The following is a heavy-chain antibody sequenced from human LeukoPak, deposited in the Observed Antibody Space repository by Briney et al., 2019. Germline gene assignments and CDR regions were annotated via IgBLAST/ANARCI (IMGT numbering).Heavy chain of an antibody. Sequence: AETLSLTCTVSGGSISSSSYYWVWIRQPPGKGLEWIGSIYYSGSTYYNPSLKSRVTISVDTSKNQFSLKLSSVTAADTAVYYCASSALDCSGGSCHWWFDPWGQGTLVTVSS. CDR2: IYYSGST. V-gene: IGHV4-39*01. J-gene: IGHJ5*02. CDR1: GGSISSSSYY. CDR3: ASSALDCSGGSCHWWFDP. D-gene: IGHD2-15*01.